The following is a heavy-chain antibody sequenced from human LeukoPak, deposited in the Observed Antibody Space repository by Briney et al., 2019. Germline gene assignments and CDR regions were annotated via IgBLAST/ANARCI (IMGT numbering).Heavy chain of an antibody. CDR1: GDSVTSGDYY. CDR3: ARHPRTTVTKGVKYYFDF. V-gene: IGHV4-30-4*01. J-gene: IGHJ4*02. Sequence: KPSETLSLTCTVSGDSVTSGDYYWSWIRQPPGKGLEWIGHIYYNGSPYYSPSLKSRVTMSVDTSENRISLELDSVTAADTAVYYCARHPRTTVTKGVKYYFDFWGQGTLVTVSS. CDR2: IYYNGSP. D-gene: IGHD4-11*01.